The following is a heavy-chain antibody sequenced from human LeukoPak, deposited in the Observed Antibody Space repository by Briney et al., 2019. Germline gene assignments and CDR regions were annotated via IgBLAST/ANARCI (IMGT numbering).Heavy chain of an antibody. V-gene: IGHV3-23*01. J-gene: IGHJ3*02. D-gene: IGHD5-24*01. CDR3: AKDKSRDGYNYGAFDI. CDR2: ISGSGGST. CDR1: GFTFSSYA. Sequence: PGGSLRLSCAASGFTFSSYAMSWVRQAPGKGLEWVSAISGSGGSTYYADSVKGRFTISRDNSKNTLYLQMNSLRAEDTAVYYCAKDKSRDGYNYGAFDIWGQGTMVTVSS.